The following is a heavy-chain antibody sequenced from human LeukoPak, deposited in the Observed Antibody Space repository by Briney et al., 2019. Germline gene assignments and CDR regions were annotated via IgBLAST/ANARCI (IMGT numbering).Heavy chain of an antibody. D-gene: IGHD3-9*01. J-gene: IGHJ3*02. V-gene: IGHV3-9*01. CDR3: AKDRLKLRYFDWSDAFDI. CDR2: ISWNSGSV. Sequence: GGSLRLSCAASGFTFDDYAMHWVRQAPGKGLEWVSGISWNSGSVGYADSVKGRFTISRDNAKNSLYLQMNSLRAEDTALYYCAKDRLKLRYFDWSDAFDIRGQGTMVTVSS. CDR1: GFTFDDYA.